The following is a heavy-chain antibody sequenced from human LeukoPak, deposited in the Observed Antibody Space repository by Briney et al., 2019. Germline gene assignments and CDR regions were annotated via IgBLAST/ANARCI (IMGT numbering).Heavy chain of an antibody. CDR1: GGSLSSSSYY. J-gene: IGHJ4*02. CDR3: ARHVFGYSNGPYYFDY. Sequence: PSETLSLTCTVSGGSLSSSSYYWGWIRQPPGKGLEWIGYIYYSGSTNYNPSLKSRVTISVDTSKNQFSLKLSSVTAADTAVYYCARHVFGYSNGPYYFDYWGQGTLVTVSS. D-gene: IGHD6-25*01. CDR2: IYYSGST. V-gene: IGHV4-61*05.